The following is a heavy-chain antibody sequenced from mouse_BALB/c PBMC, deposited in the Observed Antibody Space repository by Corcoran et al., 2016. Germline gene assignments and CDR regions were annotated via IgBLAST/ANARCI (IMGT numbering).Heavy chain of an antibody. CDR2: IDPANGNT. D-gene: IGHD4-1*01. CDR3: ANWDWYFDV. Sequence: EVQLQQSGAELVKPGASVKLYCTASGFNIKDTYMHWVKQRPEQSLERIGRIDPANGNTKYDPKFQGKATITADTSSNTAYLQLSSLTSEDTAVYYCANWDWYFDVWGAGTTVTFSS. J-gene: IGHJ1*01. V-gene: IGHV14-3*02. CDR1: GFNIKDTY.